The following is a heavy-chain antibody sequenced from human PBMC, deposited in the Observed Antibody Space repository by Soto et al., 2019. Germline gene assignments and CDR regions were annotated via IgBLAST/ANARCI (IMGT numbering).Heavy chain of an antibody. V-gene: IGHV3-23*01. D-gene: IGHD3-10*01. CDR2: ISGNGANT. CDR1: GLTFSTYA. CDR3: AKDRPNYYGSGGGYYKAGGDY. Sequence: EVQLLGSGGGLVQPGGSLRLSCAASGLTFSTYAMSWVRQAPGKGLEWVSSISGNGANTYYTDSVKGRFIISRDNSKNTLLLQMNSLSAEDTALYYCAKDRPNYYGSGGGYYKAGGDYWGQGTLVTVSS. J-gene: IGHJ4*02.